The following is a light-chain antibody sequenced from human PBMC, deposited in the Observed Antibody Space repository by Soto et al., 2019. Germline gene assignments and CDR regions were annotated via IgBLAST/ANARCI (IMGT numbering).Light chain of an antibody. CDR2: DVV. CDR1: SSDVGGYND. Sequence: QSVLTQPASVSGSPGQSITISCTGTSSDVGGYNDVSWYQQHPGKAPKLMIYDVVNRPSGVSNRFSGSKSGNAASLTISGLQDDDEADYYCSSYTSSATLVFGTGTKLTVL. CDR3: SSYTSSATLV. V-gene: IGLV2-14*01. J-gene: IGLJ1*01.